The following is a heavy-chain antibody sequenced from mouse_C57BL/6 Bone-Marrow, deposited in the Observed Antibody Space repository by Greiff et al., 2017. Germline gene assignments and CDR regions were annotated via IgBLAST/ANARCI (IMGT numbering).Heavy chain of an antibody. CDR1: GYSFTSYY. D-gene: IGHD1-1*01. CDR3: SRLGYYGSSPYYFDY. Sequence: VQLQQSGPELVKPGASVKISCKASGYSFTSYYIHWVKQRPGQGLEWIGWIYPGSGNTKYNEKFKGKATLTADTSSSTAYMQLSSLTSEDSAVYYWSRLGYYGSSPYYFDYWGQGTTLTVSS. CDR2: IYPGSGNT. J-gene: IGHJ2*01. V-gene: IGHV1-66*01.